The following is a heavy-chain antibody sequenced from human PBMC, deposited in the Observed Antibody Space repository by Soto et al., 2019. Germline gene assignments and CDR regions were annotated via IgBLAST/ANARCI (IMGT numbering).Heavy chain of an antibody. CDR1: GGSISSYY. Sequence: SETLSLTCTVSGGSISSYYWSWIRQPPGKGLEWIGYIYYSGSTNYNPSLKSRVTISVDTSKNQFSLKLSSVTAADTAVYYCARDLRGGSSSWFFDYWDQGTLVTVSS. V-gene: IGHV4-59*01. CDR2: IYYSGST. CDR3: ARDLRGGSSSWFFDY. J-gene: IGHJ4*02. D-gene: IGHD6-13*01.